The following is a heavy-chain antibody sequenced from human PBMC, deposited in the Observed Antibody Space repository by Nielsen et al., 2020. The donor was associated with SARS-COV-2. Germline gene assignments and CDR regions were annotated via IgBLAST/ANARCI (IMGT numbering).Heavy chain of an antibody. V-gene: IGHV3-73*01. CDR3: TSYGFDHY. CDR1: GFTFSGSA. CDR2: IRSYANEYAT. Sequence: GESLKISCVASGFTFSGSAMHWVRQASGKGLEWVGRIRSYANEYATAYAVSVKGRFTISRDDSKNTAYLQMNGLKTEDTAVYYCTSYGFDHYWGQGTLVTVSS. J-gene: IGHJ4*02. D-gene: IGHD3-10*01.